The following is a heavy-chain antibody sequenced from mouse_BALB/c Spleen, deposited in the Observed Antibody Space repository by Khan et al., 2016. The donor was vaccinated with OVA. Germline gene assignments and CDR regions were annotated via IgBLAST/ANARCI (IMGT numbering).Heavy chain of an antibody. J-gene: IGHJ1*01. Sequence: QVQLKQSGPGLVAPSQSLSITCTVSGFSLSRYSVHWVRQPPGKGLAWLGMIWVGGSPDYNSALKSRLSISKDNSKSTVFLTVNSLQNDATDMYCCARNRDGGSYWYFDVWGAGTTVTVSA. CDR1: GFSLSRYS. V-gene: IGHV2-6-4*01. CDR2: IWVGGSP. D-gene: IGHD3-3*01. CDR3: ARNRDGGSYWYFDV.